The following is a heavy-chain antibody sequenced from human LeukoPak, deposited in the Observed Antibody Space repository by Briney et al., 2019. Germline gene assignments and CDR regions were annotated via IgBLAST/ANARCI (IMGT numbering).Heavy chain of an antibody. V-gene: IGHV4-59*01. Sequence: SETLSLTCTVSGGSISSYYWSWIRQPPGKGLEWIGYIYYSGSTNYNPSLKSRVTISVDTSKNQFSLKLSSVTAADTAVYYCAREQTYYYGSGSPPGNWFDPWGQGTLVTVSS. J-gene: IGHJ5*02. D-gene: IGHD3-10*01. CDR1: GGSISSYY. CDR3: AREQTYYYGSGSPPGNWFDP. CDR2: IYYSGST.